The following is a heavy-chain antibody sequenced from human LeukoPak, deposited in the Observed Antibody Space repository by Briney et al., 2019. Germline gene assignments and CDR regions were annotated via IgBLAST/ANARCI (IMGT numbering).Heavy chain of an antibody. J-gene: IGHJ4*02. CDR1: GYTFTGYY. Sequence: ASVKVSCKASGYTFTGYYMHWVRQAPGQGLEWMGWINPNSGGTNYAQKFQGRVTMTRDTSISTAYMELSRLRSGDTAVYYCASLSNSSVEGTLPKRPNDYWGQGTLVTVSS. CDR3: ASLSNSSVEGTLPKRPNDY. CDR2: INPNSGGT. V-gene: IGHV1-2*02. D-gene: IGHD6-6*01.